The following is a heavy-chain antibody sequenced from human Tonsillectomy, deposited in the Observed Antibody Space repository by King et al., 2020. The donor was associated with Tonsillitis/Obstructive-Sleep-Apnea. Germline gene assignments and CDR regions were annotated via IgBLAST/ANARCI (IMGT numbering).Heavy chain of an antibody. D-gene: IGHD7-27*01. CDR3: ARHLETGDWFDP. J-gene: IGHJ5*02. V-gene: IGHV4-39*01. Sequence: QLQESGPGLVKPSETLSLTCTVSGGSISSSSYYWGWIRQPPGKGLEWIGSIYYSGSTYYNPSLKSRVTISVDTSKNQFSLKLSSVTAADTAVYYCARHLETGDWFDPWGQGTLVTVSS. CDR2: IYYSGST. CDR1: GGSISSSSYY.